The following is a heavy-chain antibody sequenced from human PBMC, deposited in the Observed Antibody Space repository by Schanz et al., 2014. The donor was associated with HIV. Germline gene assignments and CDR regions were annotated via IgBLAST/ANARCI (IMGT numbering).Heavy chain of an antibody. D-gene: IGHD3-22*01. J-gene: IGHJ6*02. CDR3: AKDRNYYESKYRGKGNYYYYYGMDV. Sequence: EVQLLESGGGLVQPGKSLRLSCAASGFTFYTYAMTWVRQAPGKGLEWVSTISDSGDGTYYADSMKGRVTISRDNSKNSLSLLIKSLRAEDAAVYYCAKDRNYYESKYRGKGNYYYYYGMDVWGQGTTVTVSS. V-gene: IGHV3-23*01. CDR2: ISDSGDGT. CDR1: GFTFYTYA.